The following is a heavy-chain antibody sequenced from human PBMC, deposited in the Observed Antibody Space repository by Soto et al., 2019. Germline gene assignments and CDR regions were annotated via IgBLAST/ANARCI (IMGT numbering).Heavy chain of an antibody. V-gene: IGHV3-30-3*01. J-gene: IGHJ4*02. CDR1: GFTFSSYA. D-gene: IGHD6-19*01. CDR3: ARDLDGRIAVAGTFDY. CDR2: ISYDGSNK. Sequence: GGSLRLSCAASGFTFSSYAMHWVRQAPGKGLEWVAVISYDGSNKYYADSVKGRFTISRDNSKNTLYLQMNSLRAEDTAVYYCARDLDGRIAVAGTFDYWGQGTLVTV.